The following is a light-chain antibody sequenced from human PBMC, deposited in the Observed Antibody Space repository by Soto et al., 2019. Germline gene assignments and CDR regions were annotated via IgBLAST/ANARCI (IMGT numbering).Light chain of an antibody. Sequence: QSVLTQQPSASGTPGQTVTISSSGSSSNIGSNYVFWYQHLPGTAPKLLIYGNNQRPSGVPDRFSGSRSGTSASLAISGLRPEDEADYYCAVWDDSLSGVVFGGGTKLTVL. J-gene: IGLJ3*02. CDR1: SSNIGSNY. V-gene: IGLV1-47*01. CDR2: GNN. CDR3: AVWDDSLSGVV.